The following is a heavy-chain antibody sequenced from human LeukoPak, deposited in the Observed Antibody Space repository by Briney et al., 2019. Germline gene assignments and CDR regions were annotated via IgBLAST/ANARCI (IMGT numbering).Heavy chain of an antibody. J-gene: IGHJ4*02. Sequence: ASVKVSCKTSGGTFSSYAISWVRQAPGQGLEWMGRIIPIFGTANYAQKFQGRVTITTDESTSTAYMELSSLRSEDTAVYYCARGYSYGADYWGQGTLVTVSS. CDR1: GGTFSSYA. CDR3: ARGYSYGADY. D-gene: IGHD5-18*01. V-gene: IGHV1-69*05. CDR2: IIPIFGTA.